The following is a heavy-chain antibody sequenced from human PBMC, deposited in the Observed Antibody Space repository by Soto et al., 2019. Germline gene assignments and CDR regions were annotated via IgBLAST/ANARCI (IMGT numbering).Heavy chain of an antibody. D-gene: IGHD6-6*01. Sequence: PSETLSLTCTVSGGSISSSSYYGGWIRQPPGKGLEWIGSIYYSGSTYYNPSLKSRVTISVDTSKNQFSLKLSSVTAADTAVYYCARPGYSRSSGHFDYWGQGILVTVSS. CDR1: GGSISSSSYY. J-gene: IGHJ4*02. CDR2: IYYSGST. CDR3: ARPGYSRSSGHFDY. V-gene: IGHV4-39*01.